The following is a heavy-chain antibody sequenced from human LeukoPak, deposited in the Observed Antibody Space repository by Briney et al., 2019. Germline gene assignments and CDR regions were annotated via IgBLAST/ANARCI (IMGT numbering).Heavy chain of an antibody. J-gene: IGHJ6*03. CDR1: GGTFSGNY. CDR2: INHSGST. CDR3: ARRPHRKTQYYGSGTPYYYYYYFMDV. Sequence: SETLSLTCAVYGGTFSGNYWVWIRQTPGKGLEWIAEINHSGSTNYNPSLKSRVAISVDTSKNQFSLEMTSVTAADTAVYYCARRPHRKTQYYGSGTPYYYYYYFMDVWGKGTTVTISS. V-gene: IGHV4-34*01. D-gene: IGHD3-10*01.